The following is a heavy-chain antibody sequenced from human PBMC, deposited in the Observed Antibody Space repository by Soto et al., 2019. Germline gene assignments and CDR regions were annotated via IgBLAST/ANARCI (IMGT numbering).Heavy chain of an antibody. V-gene: IGHV3-23*01. CDR3: ATEMGASRGPFDN. D-gene: IGHD3-10*01. Sequence: GGSLRLSCAASGFTFSSYWMHWVRQAPGKGLEWVSGLSNTGRRTYYADSVKGRFTISRDNSENTVYLQMNSLRVEDTAVYYCATEMGASRGPFDNWGQGTLVTVSS. J-gene: IGHJ4*02. CDR2: LSNTGRRT. CDR1: GFTFSSYW.